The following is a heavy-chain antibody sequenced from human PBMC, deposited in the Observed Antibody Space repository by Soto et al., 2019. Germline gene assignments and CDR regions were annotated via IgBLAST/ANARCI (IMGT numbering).Heavy chain of an antibody. D-gene: IGHD3-3*01. V-gene: IGHV3-23*01. CDR2: FSGSGGST. CDR1: GLTFSSYA. CDR3: AKDPSITIFGVVISFDY. J-gene: IGHJ4*02. Sequence: PGGSLRLSGEPSGLTFSSYAMSWVRKAPGKGLEWVSAFSGSGGSTYYADSVKGRFTISRDNSKNTLYLQMNSLRAEDTAVYYCAKDPSITIFGVVISFDYWGQGTLVTVSS.